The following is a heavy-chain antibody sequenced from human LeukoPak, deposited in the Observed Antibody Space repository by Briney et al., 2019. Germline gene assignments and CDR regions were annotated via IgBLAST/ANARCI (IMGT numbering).Heavy chain of an antibody. D-gene: IGHD5-12*01. J-gene: IGHJ4*02. V-gene: IGHV4-34*01. Sequence: SETLSLTCAVYGGSFSGYYWSWIRQPPGKGREWIGEINHSGSTNYNPSLKSRVTISVDTSKNQFSLKLSSVTAADTAVYYCAGLYGGYVDYFDYWGQGTLVTVSS. CDR3: AGLYGGYVDYFDY. CDR2: INHSGST. CDR1: GGSFSGYY.